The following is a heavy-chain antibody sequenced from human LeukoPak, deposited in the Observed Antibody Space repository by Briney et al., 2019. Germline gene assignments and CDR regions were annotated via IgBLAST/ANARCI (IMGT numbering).Heavy chain of an antibody. CDR3: ARDRVAAAASTVDY. J-gene: IGHJ4*02. D-gene: IGHD6-13*01. Sequence: GGSLRLSCAVSGITLSNYAMSWVRQAPGKGLEWVANIKQDGSEKYYVDSVKGRFTISRDNAKNSLYLQMNSLRAEDTAVYYCARDRVAAAASTVDYWGQGTLVTVSS. V-gene: IGHV3-7*01. CDR2: IKQDGSEK. CDR1: GITLSNYA.